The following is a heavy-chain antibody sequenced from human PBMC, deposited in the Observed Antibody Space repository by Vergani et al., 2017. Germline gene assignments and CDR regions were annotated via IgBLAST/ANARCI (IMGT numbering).Heavy chain of an antibody. J-gene: IGHJ3*02. CDR2: IIPIFGTA. Sequence: QVYLQQSGLEVKKPGASVKVSCKASGYSSGVYGLTWVRQAPGQGLEWMGGIIPIFGTANYAQKFQGRVTITADESTSTAYMELSSLRSEDTAVYYCAGEGRRWRGAFDIWDQGTMVTVSS. D-gene: IGHD4-23*01. CDR3: AGEGRRWRGAFDI. CDR1: GYSSGVYG. V-gene: IGHV1-69*13.